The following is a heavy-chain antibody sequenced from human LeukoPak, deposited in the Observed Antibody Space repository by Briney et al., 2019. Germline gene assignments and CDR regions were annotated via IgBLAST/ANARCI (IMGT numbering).Heavy chain of an antibody. CDR1: GGSISSSSYY. D-gene: IGHD3-9*01. CDR3: ARDRLRYFDWLSVGRPYNWFDP. J-gene: IGHJ5*02. CDR2: IYYSGST. V-gene: IGHV4-39*07. Sequence: SETLSLTCTVSGGSISSSSYYWGWIRQPPGKGLEWIGSIYYSGSTYYNPSLKSRVTISVDTSKNQFSLKLSSVTAADTAVYYCARDRLRYFDWLSVGRPYNWFDPWGQGTLVTVSS.